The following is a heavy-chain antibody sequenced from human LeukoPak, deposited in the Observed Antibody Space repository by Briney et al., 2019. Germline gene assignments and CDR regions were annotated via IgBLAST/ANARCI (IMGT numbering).Heavy chain of an antibody. V-gene: IGHV4-34*01. CDR1: VGSFSGYY. CDR2: INHSGGN. D-gene: IGHD3-22*01. Sequence: SETLSLTCAVYVGSFSGYYSSWLPQPPGKGLEWIGEINHSGGNNYNPSLKSRFTISVDTSKNQFSLKLSSVTAADTAVYYGARVGDSRVYYFDYWGQGTLVTVSS. CDR3: ARVGDSRVYYFDY. J-gene: IGHJ4*02.